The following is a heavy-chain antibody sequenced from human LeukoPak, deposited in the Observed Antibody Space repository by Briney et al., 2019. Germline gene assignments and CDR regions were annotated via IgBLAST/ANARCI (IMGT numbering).Heavy chain of an antibody. CDR1: GGSISSYY. J-gene: IGHJ4*02. D-gene: IGHD5-12*01. CDR2: IYSGGNT. Sequence: ETLSLICTVSGGSISSYYWSWIRQPPGKGLEWVSFIYSGGNTYYADSVKGRFTISRDNSKNTLYLQMNSLRAEDTAVYYCARGLWSGYDLWGQGTLVTVSS. V-gene: IGHV3-53*01. CDR3: ARGLWSGYDL.